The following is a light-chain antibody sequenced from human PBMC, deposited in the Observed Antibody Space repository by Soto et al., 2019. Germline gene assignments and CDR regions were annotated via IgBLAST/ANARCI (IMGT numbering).Light chain of an antibody. J-gene: IGLJ1*01. V-gene: IGLV1-40*01. CDR1: SSNIGAGYD. CDR2: GNT. Sequence: QSVLTQPPPVSGAPGQRVTISCTGGSSNIGAGYDVHWYLQLPGTAPKLLIYGNTNRPSGVPDRFSGSKSGSSASLAITGLQAEDEADYYCQSHDSSLHASVFGTGTRSPS. CDR3: QSHDSSLHASV.